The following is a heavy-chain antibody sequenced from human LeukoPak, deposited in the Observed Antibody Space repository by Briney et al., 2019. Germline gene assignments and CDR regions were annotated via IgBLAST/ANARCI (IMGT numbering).Heavy chain of an antibody. CDR3: ARVARCTGCFDIDY. CDR1: GGSISSSNW. Sequence: SETLSLTCAVSGGSISSSNWWSWVRQPPGKGLEWIGEIYHSGSTNYNPSLKSRVTISVDKSKNQFSLRLNSVTAADTAVYYCARVARCTGCFDIDYWGQGTLVTVSS. CDR2: IYHSGST. J-gene: IGHJ4*02. V-gene: IGHV4-4*02. D-gene: IGHD2-2*01.